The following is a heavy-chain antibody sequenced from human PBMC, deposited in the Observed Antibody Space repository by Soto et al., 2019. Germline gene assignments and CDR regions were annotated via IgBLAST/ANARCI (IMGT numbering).Heavy chain of an antibody. J-gene: IGHJ4*02. CDR3: ARGVVSTAYFDY. CDR2: SRDKVHSHTT. D-gene: IGHD5-12*01. Sequence: VQLAESGGGLVQPGGSLRLSCAASGFTFSDHYMDWVRQAPGKGLEWVGRSRDKVHSHTTEYAASVKGRFTISRGDSENSLYLQMNSLKTEDTAVYYCARGVVSTAYFDYWGQGTLVTVSS. CDR1: GFTFSDHY. V-gene: IGHV3-72*01.